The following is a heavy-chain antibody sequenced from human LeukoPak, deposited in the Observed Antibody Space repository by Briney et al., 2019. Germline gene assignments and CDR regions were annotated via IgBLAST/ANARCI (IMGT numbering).Heavy chain of an antibody. CDR1: GFTFSSYS. CDR3: ARSTLVTVTPHFDY. CDR2: ISSSSSTI. D-gene: IGHD4-17*01. V-gene: IGHV3-48*01. J-gene: IGHJ4*02. Sequence: GGSLRLSCAASGFTFSSYSMTWVRQAPGKGLEWVSYISSSSSTIYYADSVKGRFTISRDNAKDSLYLQMNSLRAEDTAVYYCARSTLVTVTPHFDYWGQGTLVTVSS.